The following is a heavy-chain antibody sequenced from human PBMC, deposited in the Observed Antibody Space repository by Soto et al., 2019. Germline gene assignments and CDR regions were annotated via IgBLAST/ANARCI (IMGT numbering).Heavy chain of an antibody. V-gene: IGHV1-69*01. CDR3: ASYSTWGDYGPQPVQSLDYYGMDV. Sequence: QVQLVQSGAEVKKPGSSVKVSCKASGGTFSSYAISWVRQAPGQGLEWVGGIIPIFGTANYAQKFQGRVTITADESTSTAYMELSSLRSEDTAVYYCASYSTWGDYGPQPVQSLDYYGMDVWGQGTTVTVSS. D-gene: IGHD4-17*01. J-gene: IGHJ6*02. CDR2: IIPIFGTA. CDR1: GGTFSSYA.